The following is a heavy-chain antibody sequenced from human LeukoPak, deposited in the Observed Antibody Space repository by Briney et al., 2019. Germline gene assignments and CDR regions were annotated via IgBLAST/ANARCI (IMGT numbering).Heavy chain of an antibody. CDR3: ARDLAGSSSWLRRPYDY. V-gene: IGHV1-46*01. J-gene: IGHJ4*02. D-gene: IGHD6-13*01. Sequence: ASVKVSCKXSGYTFTSYYMHWVRQAPGQGLEWMGIIKPSGGSTSYAQKFQGRVTMTRDTSTSTVYMELSSLRSEDTAVYYCARDLAGSSSWLRRPYDYWGQGTLVTVSS. CDR2: IKPSGGST. CDR1: GYTFTSYY.